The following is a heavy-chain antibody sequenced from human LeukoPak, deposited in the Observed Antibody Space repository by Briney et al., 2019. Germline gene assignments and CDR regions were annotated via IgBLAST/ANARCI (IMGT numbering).Heavy chain of an antibody. CDR1: GFTFSDYY. CDR3: ARLHSSGYYHFDY. V-gene: IGHV3-11*01. J-gene: IGHJ4*02. CDR2: VSSSDSTI. D-gene: IGHD6-19*01. Sequence: GGSLRLSCAASGFTFSDYYMSWIRQAPGKGLEWVPYVSSSDSTIYYADSVKGRFTISRDNAKNSLYLQMNSLRAEDTAVYYCARLHSSGYYHFDYWGQGTLVTVSS.